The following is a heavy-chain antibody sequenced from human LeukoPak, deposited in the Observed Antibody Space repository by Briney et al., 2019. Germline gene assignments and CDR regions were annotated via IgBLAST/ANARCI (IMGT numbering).Heavy chain of an antibody. J-gene: IGHJ4*02. Sequence: GGSLRLSCAASGFTFSSYEMNWVRQAPGKGLEWLSYIRSSGNTIYYADSVKGRFTIPRDNAKNSLYLQMDTLRAEDTAVYYCARDGCSDGSCEDWGQGTLVTVSS. CDR2: IRSSGNTI. D-gene: IGHD2-15*01. CDR1: GFTFSSYE. V-gene: IGHV3-48*03. CDR3: ARDGCSDGSCED.